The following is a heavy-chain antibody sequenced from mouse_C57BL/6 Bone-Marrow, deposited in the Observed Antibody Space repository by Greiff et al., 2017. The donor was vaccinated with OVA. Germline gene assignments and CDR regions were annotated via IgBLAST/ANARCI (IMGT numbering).Heavy chain of an antibody. D-gene: IGHD2-4*01. Sequence: QVQLQQSGAELVMPGASVKLSCKASGYTFTSYWMHWVKQRPGQGLEWIGEIDPSDSYTNYNQKFKGKSTLTVDKSSSTAYMQLSSLTSEDSAVYYCATDSRAWFAYWGQGTLVTVSA. CDR3: ATDSRAWFAY. J-gene: IGHJ3*01. CDR2: IDPSDSYT. CDR1: GYTFTSYW. V-gene: IGHV1-69*01.